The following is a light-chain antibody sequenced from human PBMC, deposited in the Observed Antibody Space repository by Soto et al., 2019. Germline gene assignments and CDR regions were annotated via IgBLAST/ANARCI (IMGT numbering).Light chain of an antibody. V-gene: IGLV1-47*01. J-gene: IGLJ1*01. CDR1: SSNIGSNY. CDR2: GNN. Sequence: QSVLAQPPSASGTPGQRVTISCSGSSSNIGSNYVFWYQQFPGTAPKLLISGNNQRPSGVPDRFSGSKSGTSASLAISGLRSEEEADYYCAAWDASLRGNVFGTGTRSPS. CDR3: AAWDASLRGNV.